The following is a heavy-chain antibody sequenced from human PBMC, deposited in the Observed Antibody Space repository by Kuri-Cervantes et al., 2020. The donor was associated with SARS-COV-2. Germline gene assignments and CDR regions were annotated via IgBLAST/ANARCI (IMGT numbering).Heavy chain of an antibody. J-gene: IGHJ6*02. CDR3: ARAEDIVVVPAAIDV. D-gene: IGHD2-2*01. CDR1: GFTFSSYS. Sequence: GESLKIPCAASGFTFSSYSMNWVRQAPGKGLEWVSYISSSSSTIYYADSVKGRFTISRDNAKNSLYLQMNSLRAEDTAVYYCARAEDIVVVPAAIDVWGQGTTVTVSS. CDR2: ISSSSSTI. V-gene: IGHV3-48*01.